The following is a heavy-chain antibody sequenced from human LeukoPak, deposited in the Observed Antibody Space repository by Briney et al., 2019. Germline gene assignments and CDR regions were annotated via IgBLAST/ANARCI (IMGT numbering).Heavy chain of an antibody. Sequence: SVKVSCKASGYTFTSYYMHWVRQAPGQGLEWMGITNPSGGSTSYAQKFQVRVTITRDTSTSTVYMELSSLRSEDTAVYYCARDVSHGFDYWGQGTLVTVST. CDR1: GYTFTSYY. CDR2: TNPSGGST. J-gene: IGHJ4*02. CDR3: ARDVSHGFDY. V-gene: IGHV1-46*01. D-gene: IGHD5/OR15-5a*01.